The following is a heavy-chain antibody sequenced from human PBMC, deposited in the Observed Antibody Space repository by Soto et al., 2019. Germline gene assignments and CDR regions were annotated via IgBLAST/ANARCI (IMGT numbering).Heavy chain of an antibody. J-gene: IGHJ2*01. D-gene: IGHD1-26*01. Sequence: ASVKVSCKASGYTLIMYYIHWMRQAPGQGLEWMGVINPSDGSTDYAQKFQGRVTMTRDTSASTAYMELSSLRSEDTAVYYCARGGSLYWYFDLWGRGTLVTVSS. V-gene: IGHV1-46*01. CDR2: INPSDGST. CDR1: GYTLIMYY. CDR3: ARGGSLYWYFDL.